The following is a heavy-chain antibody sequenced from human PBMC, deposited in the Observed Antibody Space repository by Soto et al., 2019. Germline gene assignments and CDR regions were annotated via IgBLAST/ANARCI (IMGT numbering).Heavy chain of an antibody. CDR2: ISYDGSNK. Sequence: QVQLVESGGGVVQPGRSLRLSCAASGFTFSSYAMHWVRQAPGKGLEWVAVISYDGSNKYYADSVKGRFTISRDNSKNTLYLQMNSLRAEDTAVYYCARDLRPIVVVVAEYYFDYWGQGTLVTVSS. V-gene: IGHV3-30-3*01. CDR1: GFTFSSYA. CDR3: ARDLRPIVVVVAEYYFDY. D-gene: IGHD2-15*01. J-gene: IGHJ4*02.